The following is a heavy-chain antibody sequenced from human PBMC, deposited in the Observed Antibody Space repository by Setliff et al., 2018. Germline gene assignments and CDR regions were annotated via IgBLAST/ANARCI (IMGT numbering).Heavy chain of an antibody. J-gene: IGHJ6*03. CDR1: GGPISSGDYY. Sequence: SETLSLTCTVSGGPISSGDYYWSWIRQPPGKGLEWIGYIYYSGSTNYNPSLKSRVTISVDTSKNQFSLKLNSVTAADMAVYYCAREQWLDPPGYYYMDVWAKGTTVTVSS. CDR3: AREQWLDPPGYYYMDV. CDR2: IYYSGST. D-gene: IGHD6-19*01. V-gene: IGHV4-61*08.